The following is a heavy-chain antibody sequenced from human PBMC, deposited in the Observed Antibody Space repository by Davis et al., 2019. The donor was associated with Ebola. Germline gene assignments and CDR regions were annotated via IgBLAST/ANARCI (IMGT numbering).Heavy chain of an antibody. D-gene: IGHD2-8*01. CDR3: ARGARRVMVYAIRLPLWGDAFDI. Sequence: PGGSLRLSCAASGFTFSSYAMHWVRQAPGKGLEWVAVISYDGSNKYYADSVKGRFTISRDNSKNTLYLQMNSLRAEDTAVYYCARGARRVMVYAIRLPLWGDAFDIWGQGTMVTVSS. CDR1: GFTFSSYA. V-gene: IGHV3-30-3*01. CDR2: ISYDGSNK. J-gene: IGHJ3*02.